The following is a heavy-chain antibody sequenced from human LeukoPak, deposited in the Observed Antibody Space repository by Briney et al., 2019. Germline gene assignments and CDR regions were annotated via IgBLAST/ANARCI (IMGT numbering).Heavy chain of an antibody. Sequence: ASVKVSCKASGYTFTGYYMHWVRQAPGQGLEWMGRINPNSGGTNHAQKFQGRVTMTRDTPISTAYMELSRLKSGDTAVCYYARGRGSPYEEDAFDIWGQGTMVTVSS. J-gene: IGHJ3*02. D-gene: IGHD1-26*01. CDR3: ARGRGSPYEEDAFDI. CDR2: INPNSGGT. V-gene: IGHV1-2*06. CDR1: GYTFTGYY.